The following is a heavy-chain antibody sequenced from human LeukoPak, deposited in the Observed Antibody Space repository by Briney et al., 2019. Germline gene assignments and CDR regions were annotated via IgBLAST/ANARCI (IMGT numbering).Heavy chain of an antibody. J-gene: IGHJ3*02. CDR2: IYYSGST. V-gene: IGHV4-59*11. CDR3: SRFSGWQQLVSVNAFDI. Sequence: SETLSITCTVSGGSISSHYWSWIRQPPGKGLVWIGYIYYSGSTNYNPSLKCQVTISVDTSKNQFTLKLSSVTAADTAVYFCSRFSGWQQLVSVNAFDIWGQGTTVTVSS. D-gene: IGHD6-13*01. CDR1: GGSISSHY.